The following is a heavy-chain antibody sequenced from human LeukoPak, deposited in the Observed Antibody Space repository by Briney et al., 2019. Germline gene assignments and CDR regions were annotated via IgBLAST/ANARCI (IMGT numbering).Heavy chain of an antibody. CDR2: ISYDGDNN. CDR3: AREYYYDSSAHFDL. CDR1: RFTFSTYA. D-gene: IGHD3-22*01. J-gene: IGHJ2*01. Sequence: GGSLRLSCAASRFTFSTYAMHWVRQAPGKGLEWVADISYDGDNNNYADSVKGRFTISRDNSKNTLYLQMNSLRAEDTAVYYCAREYYYDSSAHFDLWGRGTLVTVSS. V-gene: IGHV3-30-3*01.